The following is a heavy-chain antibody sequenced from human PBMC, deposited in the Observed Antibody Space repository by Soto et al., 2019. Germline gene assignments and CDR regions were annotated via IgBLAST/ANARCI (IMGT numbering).Heavy chain of an antibody. Sequence: SQTLSLTCAISGDSVSSNSAAWNWIRQSPSRGLEWLGRTYYRSKWYNDYAVSVKSRITINPDTSKNQFSLQLNSVTPEDTAVYYCASGSVDTAMGYYYGMDVWGQGTTVTVSS. CDR3: ASGSVDTAMGYYYGMDV. CDR1: GDSVSSNSAA. D-gene: IGHD5-18*01. CDR2: TYYRSKWYN. J-gene: IGHJ6*02. V-gene: IGHV6-1*01.